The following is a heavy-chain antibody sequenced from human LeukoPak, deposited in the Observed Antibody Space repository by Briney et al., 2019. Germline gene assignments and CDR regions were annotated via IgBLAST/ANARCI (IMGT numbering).Heavy chain of an antibody. CDR1: GFAFSSFA. Sequence: GGSLRLSCAASGFAFSSFAMSWVRQAPEKGLEWVSAVSVSGDISYYADSVKGRFTISRDNSKNTLYLQMNSLRAEDTALYYCAKRSRTVTTIDSWGRGTLVTVSS. V-gene: IGHV3-23*01. CDR2: VSVSGDIS. CDR3: AKRSRTVTTIDS. D-gene: IGHD4-11*01. J-gene: IGHJ4*02.